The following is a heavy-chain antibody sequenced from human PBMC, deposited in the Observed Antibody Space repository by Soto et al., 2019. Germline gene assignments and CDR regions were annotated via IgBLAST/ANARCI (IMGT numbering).Heavy chain of an antibody. J-gene: IGHJ4*02. D-gene: IGHD1-1*01. Sequence: EVQLVESGGGLVQPGGSLRLSCVASGFTFSGYWLHWVRQAPGKGLFWVSRISPDGSITTYADSVKGRFTVSRDNANNTLYLQMNSLRVEDSATYYCERAEGKNDDYWGQGTLVTVSA. CDR3: ERAEGKNDDY. CDR2: ISPDGSIT. V-gene: IGHV3-74*03. CDR1: GFTFSGYW.